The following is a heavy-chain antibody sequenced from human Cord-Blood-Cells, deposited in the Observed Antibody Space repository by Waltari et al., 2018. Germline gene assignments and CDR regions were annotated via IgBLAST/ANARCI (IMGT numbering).Heavy chain of an antibody. J-gene: IGHJ3*02. V-gene: IGHV5-51*01. CDR1: GYSFTIYW. D-gene: IGHD7-27*01. Sequence: EVQLVQSGAEGKKPVASLKISCKGSGYSFTIYWICWVRQMAGKGREWMGIISPCDSDTRYSPTFQDQVTNSADKSIGTAYLQWSSLKASDTAMYDCARPRANWAPGGAFDIWGQGTMVTVSS. CDR2: ISPCDSDT. CDR3: ARPRANWAPGGAFDI.